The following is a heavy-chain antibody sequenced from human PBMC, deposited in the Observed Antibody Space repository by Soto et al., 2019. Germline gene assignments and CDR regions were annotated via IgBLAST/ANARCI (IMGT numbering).Heavy chain of an antibody. CDR1: GGSISSYY. J-gene: IGHJ4*01. CDR3: ARHYKRYFDWLSYYFDY. Sequence: SETLSLTCTVSGGSISSYYWSWIRQPPGKGLEWIGYIYYSGSTNYNPSLKSRVTISVDTSKNQFSLKLSSVTAADTAVYYCARHYKRYFDWLSYYFDYWGHGTLVTVSS. CDR2: IYYSGST. V-gene: IGHV4-59*08. D-gene: IGHD3-9*01.